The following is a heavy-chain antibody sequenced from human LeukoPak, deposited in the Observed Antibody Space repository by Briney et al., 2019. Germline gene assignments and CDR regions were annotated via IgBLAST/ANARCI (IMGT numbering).Heavy chain of an antibody. CDR1: GFIFTSYS. Sequence: GGSLRLSCAASGFIFTSYSMNWVRQAPGKGLEWVSYISSSGSTIYYADSVKGRFTISRDNAKNSLYLQMNSLRAEDTAVYYCAELGITMIGGVWGKGTTVAISS. D-gene: IGHD3-10*02. J-gene: IGHJ6*04. CDR3: AELGITMIGGV. V-gene: IGHV3-48*04. CDR2: ISSSGSTI.